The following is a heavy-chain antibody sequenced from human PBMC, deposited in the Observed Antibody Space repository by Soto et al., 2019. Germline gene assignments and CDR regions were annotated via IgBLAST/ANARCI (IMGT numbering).Heavy chain of an antibody. V-gene: IGHV4-39*01. CDR2: IYYSAST. Sequence: QLQLQESGPGLAKPSETLSLTCTVSGGSISSSSYYWGWIRQPPGKGLEWIGSIYYSASTYYNPSLKSRITISVDTSKNQFPLKLSSVTAADTAVYYCVASNRGSSHWGQGTLAIVSS. D-gene: IGHD3-10*01. CDR1: GGSISSSSYY. J-gene: IGHJ4*02. CDR3: VASNRGSSH.